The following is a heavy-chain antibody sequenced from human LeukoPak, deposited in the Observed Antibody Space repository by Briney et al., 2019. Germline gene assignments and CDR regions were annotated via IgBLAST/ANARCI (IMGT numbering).Heavy chain of an antibody. J-gene: IGHJ4*02. D-gene: IGHD6-13*01. Sequence: SETLSLTCTVSGYSMSRGYYWSWIRQPPGKGLEWIAHMYYSGSSKYNPYLKSRATISRDTSKNQFSLKLTSVTVADTAVYFCAREGVAAAGAFDNWGQGTLVTVSA. V-gene: IGHV4-61*01. CDR3: AREGVAAAGAFDN. CDR2: MYYSGSS. CDR1: GYSMSRGYY.